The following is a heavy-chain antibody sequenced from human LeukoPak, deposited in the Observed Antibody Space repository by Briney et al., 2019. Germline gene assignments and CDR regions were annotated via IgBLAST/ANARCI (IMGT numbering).Heavy chain of an antibody. CDR1: GFPFSSYS. V-gene: IGHV3-48*02. D-gene: IGHD6-13*01. J-gene: IGHJ5*02. CDR3: ARSAAGLVWFDP. Sequence: GGSLTLSCPLSGFPFSSYSMNWVRQAPAKGLEWVSYISSSGRTLYYADSVKGRFTITRDNAKNSLYLQMNSLRDEDTAVYYCARSAAGLVWFDPWGQGTLVTVSS. CDR2: ISSSGRTL.